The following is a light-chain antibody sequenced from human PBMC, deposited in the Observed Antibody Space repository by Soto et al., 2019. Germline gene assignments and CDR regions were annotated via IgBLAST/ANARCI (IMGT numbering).Light chain of an antibody. Sequence: DIQMTQSPSSLSASVGDRVTITCRASQVISNYLAWYQQKPGKVPKLLIYAASTLQSGVPFRFSGSGSGTDFPITISSLHPEAAATSYCPKYTSAPWTFSQGTKVDIK. CDR1: QVISNY. CDR3: PKYTSAPWT. CDR2: AAS. J-gene: IGKJ1*01. V-gene: IGKV1-27*01.